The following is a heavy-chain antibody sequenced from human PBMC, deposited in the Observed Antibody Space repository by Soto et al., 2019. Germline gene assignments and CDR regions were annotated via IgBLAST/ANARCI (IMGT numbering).Heavy chain of an antibody. D-gene: IGHD1-7*01. V-gene: IGHV4-59*01. CDR3: TRRVDWNYADYYYGMDV. CDR1: GDSISSYY. Sequence: PSETLSLTCAVSGDSISSYYCMWIRQPPGKGLESIGYLYYGRSANYNPSLKSRVTLSVDTSTNQCSLTLSSMTAADTAVYYCTRRVDWNYADYYYGMDVWGQGTTVTVSS. J-gene: IGHJ6*02. CDR2: LYYGRSA.